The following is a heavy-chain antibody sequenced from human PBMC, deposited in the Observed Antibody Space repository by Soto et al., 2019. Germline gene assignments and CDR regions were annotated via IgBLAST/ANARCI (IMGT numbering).Heavy chain of an antibody. CDR1: WFIFNNYA. Sequence: SVEVSFKAFWFIFNNYAISWVRQAPGQGLEWMGWISANSGNTNYAQKLQGGVTMTTDTSTSTAYMELRSLRSDDTAVYYCATAGNYDSSGRDFWGQGTLVTVSS. J-gene: IGHJ4*02. V-gene: IGHV1-18*04. D-gene: IGHD3-22*01. CDR3: ATAGNYDSSGRDF. CDR2: ISANSGNT.